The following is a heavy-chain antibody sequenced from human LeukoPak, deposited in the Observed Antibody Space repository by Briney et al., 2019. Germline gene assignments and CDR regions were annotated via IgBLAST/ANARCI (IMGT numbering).Heavy chain of an antibody. V-gene: IGHV4-59*01. Sequence: PSETLSLTFTVSGGSISSYYWSWIRQPPGKGLEWIGYIYYSGSTNYNPSLKSRVTISVDTSKNQFSLKLSSVTAADTAVYYCARARMVRGDHDAFDIWGQGTMVTVSS. D-gene: IGHD3-10*01. J-gene: IGHJ3*02. CDR3: ARARMVRGDHDAFDI. CDR1: GGSISSYY. CDR2: IYYSGST.